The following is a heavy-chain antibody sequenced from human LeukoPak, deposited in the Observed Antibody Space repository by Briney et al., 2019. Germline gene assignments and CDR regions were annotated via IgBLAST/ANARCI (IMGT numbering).Heavy chain of an antibody. CDR2: ISSSSSYI. J-gene: IGHJ4*02. V-gene: IGHV3-21*01. CDR3: ARGYCTNGVCYSDSYYFDY. D-gene: IGHD2-8*01. CDR1: GLTFSSYS. Sequence: GGSLRLSCAASGLTFSSYSMNWVRQAPGKGLEWVSSISSSSSYIYYADSVKGRFTISRDNAKNSLYLQMNSLRAEDTAVYYCARGYCTNGVCYSDSYYFDYWGQGTLVTVSS.